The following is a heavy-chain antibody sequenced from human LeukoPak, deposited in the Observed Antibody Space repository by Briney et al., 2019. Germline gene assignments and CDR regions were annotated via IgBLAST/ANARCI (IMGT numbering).Heavy chain of an antibody. J-gene: IGHJ4*02. CDR3: ARDLGSVGNTYDY. Sequence: GGSLRLSCVASGFTFSNYWMSWVRQTPGKGLERVANIKIDGGEKYYVDSVKGRFTISRDNAKNSLYLQMNSLRAEDSAVYYCARDLGSVGNTYDYWGQGTLVTVSS. CDR2: IKIDGGEK. CDR1: GFTFSNYW. D-gene: IGHD1-26*01. V-gene: IGHV3-7*01.